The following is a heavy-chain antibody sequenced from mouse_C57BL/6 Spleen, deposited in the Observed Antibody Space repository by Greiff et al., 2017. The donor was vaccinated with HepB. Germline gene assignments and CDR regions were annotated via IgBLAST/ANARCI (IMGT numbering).Heavy chain of an antibody. CDR1: GYTFPSYW. CDR3: ARSRWGRPYAMDY. CDR2: IYPGSGST. D-gene: IGHD1-1*02. V-gene: IGHV1-55*01. Sequence: VQLQQPGAELVKPGASVKMSCKASGYTFPSYWITWVKQRPGQGLEWIGDIYPGSGSTNYNEKFKSKATLTVDTSSSTAYMQLSSLTSEDSAVYYCARSRWGRPYAMDYWGQGTSVTVSS. J-gene: IGHJ4*01.